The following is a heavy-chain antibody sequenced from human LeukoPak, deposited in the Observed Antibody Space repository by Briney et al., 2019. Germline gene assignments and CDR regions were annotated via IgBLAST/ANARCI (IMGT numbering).Heavy chain of an antibody. D-gene: IGHD1-26*01. Sequence: SVKVSCKASGGTFSSYAISWVRQAPGQGLEWMGGIIPIFGTANYAQKFQGRVTITADESTSTAYMELSSLRSEDTAVYYCARTGRSYPHFDYWGQGTLVTVSS. CDR3: ARTGRSYPHFDY. CDR1: GGTFSSYA. J-gene: IGHJ4*02. V-gene: IGHV1-69*13. CDR2: IIPIFGTA.